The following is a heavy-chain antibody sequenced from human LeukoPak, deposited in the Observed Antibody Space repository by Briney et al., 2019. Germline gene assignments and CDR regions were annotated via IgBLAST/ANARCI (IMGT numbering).Heavy chain of an antibody. D-gene: IGHD4-17*01. CDR3: AKGRHGDPYYYYYMDV. Sequence: GGSLRLSCAASGFTFSSYAMSWVRQAPGKGLEWVSAISGSGGSTYYADSVKGRFTISRDNSKNTLYLQMNSLRAEDTAVYYSAKGRHGDPYYYYYMDVWGKGTTVTVSS. CDR2: ISGSGGST. V-gene: IGHV3-23*01. J-gene: IGHJ6*03. CDR1: GFTFSSYA.